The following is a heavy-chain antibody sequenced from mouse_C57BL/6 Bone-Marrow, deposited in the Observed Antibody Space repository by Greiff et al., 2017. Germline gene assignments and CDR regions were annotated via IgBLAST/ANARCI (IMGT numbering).Heavy chain of an antibody. CDR2: IYPSDSET. V-gene: IGHV1-61*01. J-gene: IGHJ3*01. D-gene: IGHD2-5*01. CDR1: GYTFTSYW. CDR3: ARGGDYSNVFAY. Sequence: QVQLQQPGAELVRPGSSVKLSCKASGYTFTSYWMDWVKQRPGQGLEWIGNIYPSDSETHYNQKFKDKATLTVDKSSSTAYMQLSSLTSEDSAVYTYARGGDYSNVFAYWGQGTLVTVSA.